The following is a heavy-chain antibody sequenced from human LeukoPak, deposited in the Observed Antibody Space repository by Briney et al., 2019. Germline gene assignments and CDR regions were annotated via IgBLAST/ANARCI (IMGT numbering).Heavy chain of an antibody. D-gene: IGHD3-9*01. CDR1: GFTFSSYG. CDR2: IRSKAYGGTT. V-gene: IGHV3-49*04. J-gene: IGHJ4*02. Sequence: HAGGTLRLSCAASGFTFSSYGMSWVRQAPGKGLEWVGFIRSKAYGGTTEYAASVKGRFTISRDDSKSIAYLQMNSLKTEDTAVYYCTRKNILTGYYKGFDYWGQGTLVTVSS. CDR3: TRKNILTGYYKGFDY.